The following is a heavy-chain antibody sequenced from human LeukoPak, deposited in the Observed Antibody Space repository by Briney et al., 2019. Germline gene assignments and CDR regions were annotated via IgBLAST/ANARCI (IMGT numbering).Heavy chain of an antibody. J-gene: IGHJ5*02. V-gene: IGHV4-30-4*01. D-gene: IGHD2-8*02. Sequence: SQTLSCNCTGSGGSSSSGDYYWTWIRQPPGKGLEWIGYINHSGSASYNPSLMSRLTISVDTSKNQISLKFSSVSAADTAVYYCARAIVGYCGGGVCYRRLDHWGQGTLVTVSS. CDR3: ARAIVGYCGGGVCYRRLDH. CDR1: GGSSSSGDYY. CDR2: INHSGSA.